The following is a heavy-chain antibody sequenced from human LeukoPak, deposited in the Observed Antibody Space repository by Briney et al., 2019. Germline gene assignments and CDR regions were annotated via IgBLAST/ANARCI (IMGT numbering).Heavy chain of an antibody. D-gene: IGHD6-6*01. J-gene: IGHJ4*02. CDR1: GGSISSGDYY. V-gene: IGHV4-30-4*08. CDR3: AREDQYSSSSGDY. Sequence: SETLSLTCTVPGGSISSGDYYWSWIRQPPGKGLEWIGYIYYSGSTYYNPSLKSRVTISVDTSKNQLSLKLSSVTAADTAVYYCAREDQYSSSSGDYWGQGTLVTVSS. CDR2: IYYSGST.